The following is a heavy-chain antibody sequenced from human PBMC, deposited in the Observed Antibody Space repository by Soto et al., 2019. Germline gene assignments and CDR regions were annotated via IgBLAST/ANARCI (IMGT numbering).Heavy chain of an antibody. Sequence: QVQLQESGPGLVKPSQTLSLTCTVSGGSISSGDYYWSWIRQPPGKGVEGFGYIYYSGTTYYNPSLKSRVTISVDTSKNQFSLKVSSVTAADTAVYYCARALIQLWPHYYYGMDVWGQGTTVTVSS. V-gene: IGHV4-30-4*01. D-gene: IGHD5-18*01. CDR3: ARALIQLWPHYYYGMDV. CDR1: GGSISSGDYY. J-gene: IGHJ6*02. CDR2: IYYSGTT.